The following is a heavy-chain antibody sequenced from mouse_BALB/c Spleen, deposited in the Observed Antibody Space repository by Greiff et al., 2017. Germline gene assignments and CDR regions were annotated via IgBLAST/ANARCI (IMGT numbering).Heavy chain of an antibody. D-gene: IGHD2-2*01. J-gene: IGHJ2*01. V-gene: IGHV1-18*01. CDR3: ASVWLRRDFDY. CDR2: INPNNGGT. Sequence: VQLQQSGPELVKPGASVKISCKASGYTFTDYNMDWVKQSHGQGLEWIGNINPNNGGTIYNQKFKGKATLTVDKSSSTAYMELRSLTSEDTAVYYCASVWLRRDFDYWGQGTTLTVSS. CDR1: GYTFTDYN.